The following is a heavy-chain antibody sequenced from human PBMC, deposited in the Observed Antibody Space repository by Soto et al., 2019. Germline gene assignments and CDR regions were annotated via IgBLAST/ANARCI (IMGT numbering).Heavy chain of an antibody. J-gene: IGHJ4*02. D-gene: IGHD3-3*01. V-gene: IGHV3-15*01. CDR2: IKSKTDGGTT. CDR1: GFTFSNAW. CDR3: TTDFSKGFLEWLLPSDY. Sequence: EVQLVESGGGLVKPGGSLRLSCAASGFTFSNAWMSWVRQAPGKGLEWVGRIKSKTDGGTTDYAAPVKGRFTISRDDSKNTLYLQMNSLKTEDTAVYYCTTDFSKGFLEWLLPSDYWGQGTLVTVSS.